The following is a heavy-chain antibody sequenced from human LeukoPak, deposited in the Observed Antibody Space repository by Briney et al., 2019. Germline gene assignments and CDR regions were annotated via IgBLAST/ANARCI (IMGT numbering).Heavy chain of an antibody. CDR2: IDPSDSYT. V-gene: IGHV5-10-1*01. CDR3: ARHTEYSGYDPMGY. CDR1: GYRFTSYW. Sequence: GASLQISCKGSGYRFTSYWISWVRQMPGKGLERMGRIDPSDSYTNYSPSFQGHVTISADKSISTAYLQWSSLKASDTAMYYCARHTEYSGYDPMGYWGQGTLVTVSS. J-gene: IGHJ4*02. D-gene: IGHD5-12*01.